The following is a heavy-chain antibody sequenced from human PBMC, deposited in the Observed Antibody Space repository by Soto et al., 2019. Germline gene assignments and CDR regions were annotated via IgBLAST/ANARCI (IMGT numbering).Heavy chain of an antibody. Sequence: ASVKVSYKASGYTFTSYYMHWVRQAPGQGLEWMGIINPSGGSTSYAQKFQGRVTMTRDASTSTVHMELSSRRSEDTALYYCARGHHSSGSITFDYWGQGTLVTVSS. CDR2: INPSGGST. CDR3: ARGHHSSGSITFDY. D-gene: IGHD6-19*01. V-gene: IGHV1-46*01. J-gene: IGHJ4*02. CDR1: GYTFTSYY.